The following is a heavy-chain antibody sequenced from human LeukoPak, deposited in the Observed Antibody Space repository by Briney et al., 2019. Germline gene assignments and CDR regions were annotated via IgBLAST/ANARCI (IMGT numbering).Heavy chain of an antibody. CDR1: GFTFRNYA. CDR3: AQGTVVGSHFDY. CDR2: ISGSGGST. J-gene: IGHJ4*02. Sequence: GGSLRLSCAASGFTFRNYAMSWVRQAPGKGLEWVSAISGSGGSTFYADSVKGRFTISRDNSKNTLYVQMNSLRAEDTAVYYCAQGTVVGSHFDYWGQGTLVTVSS. D-gene: IGHD2-15*01. V-gene: IGHV3-23*01.